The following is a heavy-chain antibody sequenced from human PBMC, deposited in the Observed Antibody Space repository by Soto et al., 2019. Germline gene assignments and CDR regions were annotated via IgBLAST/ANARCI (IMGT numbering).Heavy chain of an antibody. CDR3: ARGLAVVPVVGARAVDF. D-gene: IGHD3-3*01. CDR1: GYTFTTYA. Sequence: ASVKVSCKASGYTFTTYAIHWVRQAPGGSLEWMGWINAGNGNTKFSPKFQGRVTISRDTSASTAYMDLGSLTSEDTALYYCARGLAVVPVVGARAVDFWGQGTLVTVSS. V-gene: IGHV1-3*01. J-gene: IGHJ4*02. CDR2: INAGNGNT.